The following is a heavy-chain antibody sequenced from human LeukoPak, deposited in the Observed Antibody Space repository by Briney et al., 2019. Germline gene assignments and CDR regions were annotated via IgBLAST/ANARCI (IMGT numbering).Heavy chain of an antibody. Sequence: SETLSLTCAVSGYSISSGYYWGWIRPPPGKGLEWIGSIYHSGSTYYNPSLKSRVTISVDTSKNQFSLKLSSVTAADTAVYYCASHPIVPAAIDYWGQGTLVTVSS. J-gene: IGHJ4*02. V-gene: IGHV4-38-2*01. CDR1: GYSISSGYY. D-gene: IGHD2-2*02. CDR3: ASHPIVPAAIDY. CDR2: IYHSGST.